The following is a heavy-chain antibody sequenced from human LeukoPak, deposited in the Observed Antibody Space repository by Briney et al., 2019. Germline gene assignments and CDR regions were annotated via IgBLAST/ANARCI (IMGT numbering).Heavy chain of an antibody. CDR2: IIPILGIA. D-gene: IGHD2-21*02. CDR1: GGTFSSYA. J-gene: IGHJ4*02. CDR3: ARDRGQVVTAIPGHYFDY. Sequence: ASVKVSCKASGGTFSSYAISWVRQAPGQGLEWMGRIIPILGIANYAQKLQGRVTMTTDTSTSTAYMELRSLRSDDTAVYYCARDRGQVVTAIPGHYFDYWGQGTLVTVSS. V-gene: IGHV1-69*04.